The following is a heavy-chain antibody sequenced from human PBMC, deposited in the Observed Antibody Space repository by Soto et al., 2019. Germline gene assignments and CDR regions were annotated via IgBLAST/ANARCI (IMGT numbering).Heavy chain of an antibody. V-gene: IGHV5-51*01. D-gene: IGHD3-16*01. CDR3: ARGGVESRTFDF. CDR1: GYSFASSW. Sequence: GESLKISCKGSGYSFASSWIAWVRQMPGKGLELMGIIFPGDSDTRYSPSFQGQVTISADKSISTAYLQWSSLKASDIAMYYCARGGVESRTFDFWGQGTLVTVSS. J-gene: IGHJ4*02. CDR2: IFPGDSDT.